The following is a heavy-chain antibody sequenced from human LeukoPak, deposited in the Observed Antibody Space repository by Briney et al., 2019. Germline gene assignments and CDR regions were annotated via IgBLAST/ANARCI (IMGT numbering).Heavy chain of an antibody. Sequence: APVKLSCTASGGTFSSYAISWVLQAPGQGLEWMGGIIPIFGTANYAQKFQGRVTITADESTSTACMELSRLRSEDTAVYYCARDGPYGGNRGFDYWGNRTLFTVSS. V-gene: IGHV1-69*13. CDR1: GGTFSSYA. CDR2: IIPIFGTA. J-gene: IGHJ4*01. D-gene: IGHD4-23*01. CDR3: ARDGPYGGNRGFDY.